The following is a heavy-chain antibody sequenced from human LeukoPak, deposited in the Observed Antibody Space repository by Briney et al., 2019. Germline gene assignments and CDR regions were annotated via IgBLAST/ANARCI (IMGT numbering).Heavy chain of an antibody. V-gene: IGHV3-30*02. J-gene: IGHJ3*02. CDR1: GFTFSSYS. CDR3: AKDRGDYDAFDI. CDR2: IRYDGSNK. D-gene: IGHD4-17*01. Sequence: GGSLRLSCAASGFTFSSYSMHWVRQAPGKGLEWVAFIRYDGSNKYYADSVKGRFTISRDNSKNTLYLQMNSLRAEDTAVYYCAKDRGDYDAFDIWGQGTMVTVSS.